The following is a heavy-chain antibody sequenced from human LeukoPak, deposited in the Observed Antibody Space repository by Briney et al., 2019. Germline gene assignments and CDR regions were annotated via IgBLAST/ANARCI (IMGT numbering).Heavy chain of an antibody. CDR1: GFTFSSYS. Sequence: PGGSLRLSCAASGFTFSSYSMNWVRQAPGKGLEWVSYISSSSSTIYYPDSVKGRFTISRDNAKNSLYLQMNSLRAEDTAVYYCARGRPLRYFDWLFHYWGQGTLVTVPS. CDR3: ARGRPLRYFDWLFHY. D-gene: IGHD3-9*01. J-gene: IGHJ4*02. V-gene: IGHV3-48*01. CDR2: ISSSSSTI.